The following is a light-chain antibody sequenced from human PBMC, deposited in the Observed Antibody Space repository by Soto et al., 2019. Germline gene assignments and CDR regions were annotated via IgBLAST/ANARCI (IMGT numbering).Light chain of an antibody. Sequence: QSVLTQPPSASGTPGQRVTISCSGTRSNIGGHAVNWYQQLPGTAPKRLIFSSDQRPSGVPDRFSGSKSGTSASLAISGLQSEDEADYLCAAWDDSLNAVVFGRGTK. CDR2: SSD. J-gene: IGLJ2*01. V-gene: IGLV1-44*01. CDR1: RSNIGGHA. CDR3: AAWDDSLNAVV.